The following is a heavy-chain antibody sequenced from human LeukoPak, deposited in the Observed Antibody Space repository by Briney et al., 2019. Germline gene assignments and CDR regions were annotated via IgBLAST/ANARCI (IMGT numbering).Heavy chain of an antibody. CDR1: GYSISSGYY. D-gene: IGHD3-22*01. J-gene: IGHJ3*02. Sequence: SETLSPTCTVSGYSISSGYYWGWIRQPPGKGLEWIGSIYHSGSTYYNPSLKSRVTISVDTSKNQFSLKLSSVTAADTAVYYCARHDSSGYLDAFDIWGQGTMVTVSS. CDR3: ARHDSSGYLDAFDI. V-gene: IGHV4-38-2*02. CDR2: IYHSGST.